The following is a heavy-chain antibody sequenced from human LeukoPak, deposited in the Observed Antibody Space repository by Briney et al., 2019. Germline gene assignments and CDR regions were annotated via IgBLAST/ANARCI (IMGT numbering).Heavy chain of an antibody. D-gene: IGHD6-6*01. CDR2: ISWNSGSI. Sequence: GGSLRLSCAASGFTFDDYAMHWVRRAPGKGLEWVSGISWNSGSIGYADSVKGRFTISRDNAKNSLYLQMNSLRGEDMALYYCAKDMSVGAARGMDVWGKGTMVTVSS. CDR3: AKDMSVGAARGMDV. V-gene: IGHV3-9*03. CDR1: GFTFDDYA. J-gene: IGHJ6*03.